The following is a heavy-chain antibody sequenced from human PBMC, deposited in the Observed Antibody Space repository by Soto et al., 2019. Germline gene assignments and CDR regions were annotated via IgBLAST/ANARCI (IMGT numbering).Heavy chain of an antibody. J-gene: IGHJ6*02. V-gene: IGHV1-69*06. CDR3: ARGGGPPRTFNYYYGMDV. Sequence: QVQLVQSGAEVKKPGSSVKVSCKASGGTFSSYAISWVRQAPGQGLEWMGGIIPIFGTANYAQKFQGRVTITADKSTSTAYMELSSLRSEDTAVYYCARGGGPPRTFNYYYGMDVWGQGTTVTVSS. CDR1: GGTFSSYA. CDR2: IIPIFGTA. D-gene: IGHD2-8*01.